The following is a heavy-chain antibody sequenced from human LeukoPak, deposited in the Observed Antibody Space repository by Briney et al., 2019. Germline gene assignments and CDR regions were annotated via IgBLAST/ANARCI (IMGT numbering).Heavy chain of an antibody. CDR2: IYYSGST. V-gene: IGHV4-59*01. CDR1: GGSISSYY. D-gene: IGHD1-26*01. J-gene: IGHJ4*02. Sequence: PSETLSLTCTVSGGSISSYYWSWIRQPPGKGLEWIGYIYYSGSTNYNPSLKSRVTISVDTSKNQFSLKLSSVTAADTAVYYCARGRDRWVDYWGQGTLVTVSS. CDR3: ARGRDRWVDY.